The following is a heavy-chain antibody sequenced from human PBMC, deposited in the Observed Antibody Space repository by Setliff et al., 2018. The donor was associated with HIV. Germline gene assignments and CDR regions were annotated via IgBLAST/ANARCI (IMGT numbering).Heavy chain of an antibody. CDR1: GGSLSTYF. CDR2: IIYTGST. D-gene: IGHD3-10*01. J-gene: IGHJ4*02. Sequence: SETLSLPCTVSGGSLSTYFWSWVRQTPGKGLEWVGYIIYTGSTSYNPSFRSRVTISVDTSKNQFSLMLDSVTAADTAVYYCARNSQKGSRPFVLASWGPGTLVTVSS. V-gene: IGHV4-59*01. CDR3: ARNSQKGSRPFVLAS.